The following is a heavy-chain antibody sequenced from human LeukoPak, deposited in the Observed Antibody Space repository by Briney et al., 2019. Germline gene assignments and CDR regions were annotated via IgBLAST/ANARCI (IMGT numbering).Heavy chain of an antibody. V-gene: IGHV4-59*08. Sequence: SETLSLTWTVSGDSISNYYWSWIRQPPGNGLGWIGNIYYSGRTNYNPSLKSRVTISVDTSKNHFSLKLSSVTAADTAVYYCARQGVEYYYDSSGCDYWGQGTLVTVSS. CDR3: ARQGVEYYYDSSGCDY. CDR1: GDSISNYY. CDR2: IYYSGRT. D-gene: IGHD3-22*01. J-gene: IGHJ4*02.